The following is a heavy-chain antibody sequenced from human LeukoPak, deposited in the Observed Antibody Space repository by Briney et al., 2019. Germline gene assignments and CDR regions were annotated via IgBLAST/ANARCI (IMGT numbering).Heavy chain of an antibody. CDR2: IYYSGST. D-gene: IGHD5-24*01. CDR1: GGSISSYY. Sequence: SETLSLTCTVSGGSISSYYWSWIRQPPGKGLEWIGYIYYSGSTNYNPSLKSRVTIPVDTSKNQFSLKLSSVTAADTAVYYCARELRGMATVFDYWGQGTLVTVSS. V-gene: IGHV4-59*01. J-gene: IGHJ4*02. CDR3: ARELRGMATVFDY.